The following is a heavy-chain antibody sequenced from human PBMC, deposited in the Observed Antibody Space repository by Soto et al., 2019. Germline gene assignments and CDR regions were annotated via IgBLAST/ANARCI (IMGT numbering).Heavy chain of an antibody. Sequence: GGSLRLSCAASGFSFSNYAMGWARQAPGKGLEWVSSISHSGGNIFYADSVKGRFTISRDNSKNTLFLQMNSLRAEDTAVYFCANVHTSSANFDYRGQGTLVTVSS. D-gene: IGHD6-6*01. J-gene: IGHJ4*02. V-gene: IGHV3-23*01. CDR3: ANVHTSSANFDY. CDR1: GFSFSNYA. CDR2: ISHSGGNI.